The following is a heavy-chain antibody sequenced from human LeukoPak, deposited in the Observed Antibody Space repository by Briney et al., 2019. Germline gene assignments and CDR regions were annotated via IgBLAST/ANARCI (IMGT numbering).Heavy chain of an antibody. J-gene: IGHJ4*02. CDR3: ARRPYSQRVGAVGSYVFDY. CDR1: GGSISSSSYY. D-gene: IGHD1-26*01. V-gene: IGHV4-39*07. CDR2: IYYSGST. Sequence: HPSETLSLTCTVSGGSISSSSYYWGGIRQPPGKGLEGIGSIYYSGSTYYNPSLKSRVTISVDTSKNQFSLKLSSVTAADTAVYCCARRPYSQRVGAVGSYVFDYWGQGTLVTVSS.